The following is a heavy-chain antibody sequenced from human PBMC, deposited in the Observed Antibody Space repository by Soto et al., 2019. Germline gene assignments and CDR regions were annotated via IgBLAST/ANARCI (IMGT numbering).Heavy chain of an antibody. Sequence: GESLKISCAASGFTFSSYAMSWVRQAPGKGLEWVSAISGSGGSTYYADSVKGRFTISRDNSKNTLYLQMNSLRAEDTAVYYCAARFVVVTAEPTRDDYWGQGTLVTVSS. J-gene: IGHJ4*02. CDR2: ISGSGGST. CDR1: GFTFSSYA. CDR3: AARFVVVTAEPTRDDY. D-gene: IGHD2-21*02. V-gene: IGHV3-23*01.